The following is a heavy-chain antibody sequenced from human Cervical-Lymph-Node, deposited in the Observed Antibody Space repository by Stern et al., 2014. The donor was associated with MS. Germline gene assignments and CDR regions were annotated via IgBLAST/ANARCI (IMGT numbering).Heavy chain of an antibody. J-gene: IGHJ6*02. CDR3: ARDPSSGWHDYYYGMDV. CDR2: ISSSSRTT. V-gene: IGHV3-48*01. CDR1: GFTLSRYS. D-gene: IGHD6-19*01. Sequence: EVQLVESGGGLVQPGGSLRLSCSASGFTLSRYSMNWVRQAPGKGLEHLAYISSSSRTTYYTDSVKGRFTISRDNAKNSLYLQMGSLRVEDTAVYYCARDPSSGWHDYYYGMDVWGQGTTVTVSS.